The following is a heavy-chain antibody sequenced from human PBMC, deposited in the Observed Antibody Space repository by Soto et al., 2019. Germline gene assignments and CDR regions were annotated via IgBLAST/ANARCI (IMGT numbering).Heavy chain of an antibody. Sequence: PSETLSLTCAVYGGSFSGYYWSWIRQPPGKGLEWIGEINHSGSTNYNPSLKSRVTISVDTSKNQFSLKLSSVTAADTAVYYCARARNDYGDYYYGMDVWGQGTTVTVSS. CDR1: GGSFSGYY. V-gene: IGHV4-34*01. J-gene: IGHJ6*02. CDR2: INHSGST. CDR3: ARARNDYGDYYYGMDV. D-gene: IGHD4-17*01.